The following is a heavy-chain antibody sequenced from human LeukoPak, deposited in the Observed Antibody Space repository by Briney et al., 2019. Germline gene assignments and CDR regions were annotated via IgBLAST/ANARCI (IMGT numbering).Heavy chain of an antibody. CDR2: ISYSGTT. CDR3: ARGVNWIDP. D-gene: IGHD6-13*01. Sequence: SETLPLTCTVSGGSISPYYWSWVRQPPGKGLEWIGYISYSGTTNYNPSLKSRVTISIDTSKNQFSLKLSSVTAADTAVYYCARGVNWIDPWGQGTLVTVSS. CDR1: GGSISPYY. V-gene: IGHV4-59*01. J-gene: IGHJ5*02.